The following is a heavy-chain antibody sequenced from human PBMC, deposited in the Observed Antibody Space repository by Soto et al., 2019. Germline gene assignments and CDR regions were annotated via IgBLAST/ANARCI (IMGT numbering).Heavy chain of an antibody. V-gene: IGHV4-4*02. CDR3: ATSSGSAYGLDV. CDR1: SGSISTTNW. CDR2: IYHTGTT. D-gene: IGHD3-10*01. J-gene: IGHJ6*02. Sequence: PSETLSLTCALSSGSISTTNWYVWVRQPPGMGLEWIGEIYHTGTTTYNPSLKSRVTMSVDTSKNQFSLRLSFVTAADTAVYYCATSSGSAYGLDVWGPGATGTVSS.